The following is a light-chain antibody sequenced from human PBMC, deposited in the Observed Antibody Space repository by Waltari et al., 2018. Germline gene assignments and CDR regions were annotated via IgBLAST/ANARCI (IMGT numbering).Light chain of an antibody. Sequence: ELVMTQSPATLSVSQGERVPPSCRSSRSIRSFLVCYQQKPGQAPRLLIYDAFTRATGIPARFSGSGSGTEFTLTISSLQSEDFAVYYCQHYINWPHTFGQGTKLEIK. V-gene: IGKV3-15*01. CDR3: QHYINWPHT. CDR1: RSIRSF. J-gene: IGKJ2*01. CDR2: DAF.